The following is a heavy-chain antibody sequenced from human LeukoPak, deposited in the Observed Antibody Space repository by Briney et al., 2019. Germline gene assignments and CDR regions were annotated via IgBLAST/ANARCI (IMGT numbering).Heavy chain of an antibody. Sequence: SETLSLTCAVSGGSISSGGYSWSWIRQPPGKGLEWIGYIYHSGSTYYNPSLKSRVAISVDRSKNQFSLKLSSVTAADTAVYYCARAEAYGGKRIDPWGQGTLVTVSS. D-gene: IGHD4-23*01. V-gene: IGHV4-30-2*01. CDR3: ARAEAYGGKRIDP. CDR1: GGSISSGGYS. J-gene: IGHJ5*02. CDR2: IYHSGST.